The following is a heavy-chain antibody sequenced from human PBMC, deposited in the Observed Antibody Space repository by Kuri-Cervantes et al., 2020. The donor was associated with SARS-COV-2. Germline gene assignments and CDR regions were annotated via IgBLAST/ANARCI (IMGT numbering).Heavy chain of an antibody. Sequence: SVKVSCKASGGTFSSYAISWVRQAPGQGLEWMGRIIPIFGTANYAQKFQGRVTITADESTSTAYMELSSLGSEDTAVYYCAREAAMATGDYYYYMDVWGKGTTVTVSS. V-gene: IGHV1-69*13. CDR1: GGTFSSYA. J-gene: IGHJ6*03. D-gene: IGHD5-18*01. CDR3: AREAAMATGDYYYYMDV. CDR2: IIPIFGTA.